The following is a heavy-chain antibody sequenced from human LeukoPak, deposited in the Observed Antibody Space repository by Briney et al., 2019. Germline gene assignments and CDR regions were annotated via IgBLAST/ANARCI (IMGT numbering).Heavy chain of an antibody. V-gene: IGHV4-4*07. CDR2: VYTSGST. CDR3: AREGSSGYYYEDAFDI. Sequence: LETLSLTCTVSGGSISTYYWSWIRQPAGKGLEWIGRVYTSGSTSYNPSLKSRVTMSIDASKNQFSLNLRSVTAADTAVYYCAREGSSGYYYEDAFDIWGQGTMVTVSS. D-gene: IGHD3-22*01. CDR1: GGSISTYY. J-gene: IGHJ3*02.